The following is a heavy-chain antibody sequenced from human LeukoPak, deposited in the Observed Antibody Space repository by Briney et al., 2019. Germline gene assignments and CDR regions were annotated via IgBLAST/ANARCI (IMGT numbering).Heavy chain of an antibody. CDR1: GFTFSSDA. Sequence: GGSLRVSCTASGFTFSSDAMSWVRQAPREGLEWVSAICGGGGSTYYADSVKGRFTISRDNSKNTLNLQMKSLRAEDTAVYYCAKDIAQGYTFGPSEQDYWGQGTLVTVSS. J-gene: IGHJ4*02. D-gene: IGHD5-18*01. V-gene: IGHV3-23*01. CDR3: AKDIAQGYTFGPSEQDY. CDR2: ICGGGGST.